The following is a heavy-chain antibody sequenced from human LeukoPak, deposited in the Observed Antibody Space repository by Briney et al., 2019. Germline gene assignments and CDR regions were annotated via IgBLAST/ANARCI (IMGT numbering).Heavy chain of an antibody. CDR3: ARSGSYYAY. Sequence: PSETLSLTCTVSGGSISSGSYYWSWIRQPAGKGLEWIGRIYTSGSTNYNPSLKSRVTISVDTSKNQFSLKLSSVTAADTAVYYCARSGSYYAYWGQGTLVTVSS. V-gene: IGHV4-61*02. D-gene: IGHD1-26*01. J-gene: IGHJ4*02. CDR1: GGSISSGSYY. CDR2: IYTSGST.